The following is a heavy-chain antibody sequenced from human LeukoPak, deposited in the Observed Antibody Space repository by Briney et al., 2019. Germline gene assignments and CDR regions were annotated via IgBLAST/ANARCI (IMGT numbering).Heavy chain of an antibody. Sequence: SETLSLTCAVYGGSFSGYYWSWIRQPPGKGLEWIGEINHSGSTNYNPSLKSRVTISVDTSKNQFSLKLSSVTAADTAVYYCRASNYLTGWFDPWGQGTLVTVSS. D-gene: IGHD4-11*01. CDR1: GGSFSGYY. J-gene: IGHJ5*02. CDR3: RASNYLTGWFDP. CDR2: INHSGST. V-gene: IGHV4-34*01.